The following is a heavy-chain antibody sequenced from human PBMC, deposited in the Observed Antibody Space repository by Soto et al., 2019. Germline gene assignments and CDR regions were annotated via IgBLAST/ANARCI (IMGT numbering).Heavy chain of an antibody. CDR2: ISAYNGNT. Sequence: ASVKVSCKASGYTFTSYGISWVRQAPGQGLEWMGWISAYNGNTNYAQRLQGRVTMTTDTSTSTAYMELRSLRSDDTAVYYCARSGYVDNYYYGMDLWGKGTTVTVSS. J-gene: IGHJ6*04. D-gene: IGHD5-12*01. CDR3: ARSGYVDNYYYGMDL. CDR1: GYTFTSYG. V-gene: IGHV1-18*01.